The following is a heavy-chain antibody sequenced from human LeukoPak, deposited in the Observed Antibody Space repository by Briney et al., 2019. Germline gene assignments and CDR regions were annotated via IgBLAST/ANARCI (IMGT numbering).Heavy chain of an antibody. Sequence: PGGSLRLSCAASGFTFSDYYMSWIRQAPGKGLEWVSYISSSGSTIYYADSVKGRFTISRDNAKNSLYLQMNSLRAEDTALYYCANSYAGYSSPLGYYFDYWGQGTLVTVSS. V-gene: IGHV3-11*01. CDR3: ANSYAGYSSPLGYYFDY. J-gene: IGHJ4*02. CDR2: ISSSGSTI. D-gene: IGHD6-19*01. CDR1: GFTFSDYY.